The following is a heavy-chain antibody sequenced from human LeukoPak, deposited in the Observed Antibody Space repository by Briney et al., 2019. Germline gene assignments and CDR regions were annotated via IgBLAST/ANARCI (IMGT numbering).Heavy chain of an antibody. Sequence: GGSLRLSCAASGFTFSSYAMHWVRQAPGQGLQWVASISYGERDQFYADSVKGRFTLSRDNSKNTLYLHIHSLRTEDTAVYYCATVRDGGYYFNSWGQGARVTVSS. D-gene: IGHD2-15*01. CDR2: ISYGERDQ. CDR1: GFTFSSYA. J-gene: IGHJ4*02. V-gene: IGHV3-30-3*01. CDR3: ATVRDGGYYFNS.